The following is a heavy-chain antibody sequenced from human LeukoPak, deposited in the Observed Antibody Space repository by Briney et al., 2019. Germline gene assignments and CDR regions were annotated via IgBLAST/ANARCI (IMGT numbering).Heavy chain of an antibody. V-gene: IGHV4-38-2*01. J-gene: IGHJ6*03. CDR1: GHSISSNYY. Sequence: SETLSLTCDVSGHSISSNYYWGWIRQSPEKGLEWIGSIYHRGGTYYSPSFESRVTISVDTSKNQFSLNLSSVTATDTAKYYCARHLFYYYYYMDVWGKGTTVTVSS. CDR2: IYHRGGT. CDR3: ARHLFYYYYYMDV.